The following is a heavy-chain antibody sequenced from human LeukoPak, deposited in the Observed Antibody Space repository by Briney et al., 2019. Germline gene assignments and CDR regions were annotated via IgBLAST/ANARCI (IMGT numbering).Heavy chain of an antibody. V-gene: IGHV3-7*01. Sequence: GGSLRLSCAASGFTFSSYWMSWVRQAPGKGLEWVANIKQDGSEKYYVDSVKGRFTISRDNAKNSLYLQMNSLRAKDTAVYYCARAYSSGWYYYYMDVWGKGTTVTVSS. CDR1: GFTFSSYW. J-gene: IGHJ6*03. CDR2: IKQDGSEK. CDR3: ARAYSSGWYYYYMDV. D-gene: IGHD6-19*01.